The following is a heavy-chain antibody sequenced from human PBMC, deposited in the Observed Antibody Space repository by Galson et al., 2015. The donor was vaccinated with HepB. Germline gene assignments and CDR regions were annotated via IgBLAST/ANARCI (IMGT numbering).Heavy chain of an antibody. CDR1: GFTFNSYW. CDR2: INQDGSAT. Sequence: LRLSCAASGFTFNSYWMSWVRQAPGKGLEWVANINQDGSATYYVDSVKGRFTISRDNAKNSQYLQMNSLRAEDTAVYYCAKDHGRVGATNDYWGQGILVTVSS. D-gene: IGHD1-26*01. J-gene: IGHJ4*02. V-gene: IGHV3-7*03. CDR3: AKDHGRVGATNDY.